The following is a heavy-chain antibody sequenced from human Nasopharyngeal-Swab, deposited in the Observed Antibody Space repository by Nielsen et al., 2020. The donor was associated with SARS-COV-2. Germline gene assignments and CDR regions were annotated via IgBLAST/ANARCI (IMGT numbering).Heavy chain of an antibody. CDR3: ARVDCSTTSCYPNYWYFDL. D-gene: IGHD2-2*01. CDR2: IYSGGNT. V-gene: IGHV3-66*01. CDR1: GFTVSSNY. Sequence: GESLKISCAASGFTVSSNYMTWVRQAPGKGLEWVSVIYSGGNTYYADSVKGRFTISRDHSKNTLYLQMNSLRAEDTAVYYCARVDCSTTSCYPNYWYFDLWGRGTLVTVSS. J-gene: IGHJ2*01.